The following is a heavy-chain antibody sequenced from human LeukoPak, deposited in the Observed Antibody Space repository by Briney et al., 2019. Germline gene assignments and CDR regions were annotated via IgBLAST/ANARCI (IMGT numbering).Heavy chain of an antibody. CDR2: INHGNSDT. V-gene: IGHV5-51*01. CDR3: ARRSSSEF. CDR1: GYSFSNYW. Sequence: GESLKISCKGSGYSFSNYWIGWVRQMPGQGLEWMAIINHGNSDTKYNPAFQGQVTISADKSISTAYLQWGSLKASDSAMYYCARRSSSEFWGQGTLVTVSS. D-gene: IGHD6-6*01. J-gene: IGHJ4*02.